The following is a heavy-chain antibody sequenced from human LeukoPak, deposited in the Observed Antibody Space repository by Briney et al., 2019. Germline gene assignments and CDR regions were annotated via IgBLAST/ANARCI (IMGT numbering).Heavy chain of an antibody. CDR3: ARVYSSGWSLPFEY. D-gene: IGHD6-19*01. Sequence: SCAASGFTFSTYSMHWVRQAPGKGLEWVAVMSYDGSNIYYADSVKGRFTISRDNSKNTLYLQMSSLRAEDTAIYYCARVYSSGWSLPFEYWGQGTLVTVSS. CDR1: GFTFSTYS. CDR2: MSYDGSNI. J-gene: IGHJ4*02. V-gene: IGHV3-30-3*01.